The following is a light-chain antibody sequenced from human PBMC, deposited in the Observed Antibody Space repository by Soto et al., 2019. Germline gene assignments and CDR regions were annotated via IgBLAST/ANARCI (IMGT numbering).Light chain of an antibody. V-gene: IGLV1-44*01. J-gene: IGLJ2*01. Sequence: QSVLTQPPSASGTPGQRVTISCSGSSSNIGSNTVNWYQQLPGTAPKLLIYSNNQRPSGVPDRFSGSKSGTSASLAISGLQSDHEADYYCAAWDDSLNGVVFGGGTKLTVL. CDR3: AAWDDSLNGVV. CDR2: SNN. CDR1: SSNIGSNT.